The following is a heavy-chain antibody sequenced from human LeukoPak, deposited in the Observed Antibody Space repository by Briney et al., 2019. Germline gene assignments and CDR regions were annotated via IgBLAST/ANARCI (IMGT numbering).Heavy chain of an antibody. CDR1: GFTFSSYG. CDR2: IRYDGSNK. D-gene: IGHD1-26*01. CDR3: AKDRSGSYSQGLDY. V-gene: IGHV3-30*02. Sequence: PEGSLRLSCAASGFTFSSYGMHWVRQAPGKGLEWVAFIRYDGSNKYYADSVKGRFTISRDNSKNTLYLQMNSLRAEDTAAYYCAKDRSGSYSQGLDYWGQGTLVTVSS. J-gene: IGHJ4*02.